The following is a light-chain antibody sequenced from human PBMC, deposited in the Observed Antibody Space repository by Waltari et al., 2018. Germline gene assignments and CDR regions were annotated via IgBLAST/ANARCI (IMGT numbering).Light chain of an antibody. J-gene: IGKJ2*01. V-gene: IGKV3D-15*01. CDR1: QSVSSN. Sequence: EIVMMQSPATLSVSPGDRATLSCRASQSVSSNLAWYQQKPGQAPRLLVYGASTRATGIPARFSGSGSGTEFTLTISSLQSEDFAVYYCQQYNNWPYTFGQGTNLEIK. CDR2: GAS. CDR3: QQYNNWPYT.